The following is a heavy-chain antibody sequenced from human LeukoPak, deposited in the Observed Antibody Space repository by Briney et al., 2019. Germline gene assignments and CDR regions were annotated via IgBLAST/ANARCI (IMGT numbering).Heavy chain of an antibody. CDR2: VYQSGAT. CDR3: ARGKDFDY. Sequence: KTSGTLSLTCDVSGGSISSSNWWNWVRQIPGKGLEWIGEVYQSGATNYNPSLKSRVTISVDKSENPFSLKLSSVTAADTAVYYCARGKDFDYWGQGTLVTVSS. CDR1: GGSISSSNW. J-gene: IGHJ4*02. V-gene: IGHV4-4*02.